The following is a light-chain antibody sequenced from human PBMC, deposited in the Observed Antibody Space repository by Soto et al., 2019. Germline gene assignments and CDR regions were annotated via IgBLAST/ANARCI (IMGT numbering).Light chain of an antibody. CDR1: SSNIGNNY. J-gene: IGLJ3*02. V-gene: IGLV1-51*01. Sequence: QSVLTQPPSVSAAPGQTVTISCSGSSSNIGNNYVSWYQQLPGTAPKLLIYDNYKRPSGIPDRFSGSKSGTSATLDITGLQTGDEADYYCGTWDSRLNVVFGGGTKLTVL. CDR2: DNY. CDR3: GTWDSRLNVV.